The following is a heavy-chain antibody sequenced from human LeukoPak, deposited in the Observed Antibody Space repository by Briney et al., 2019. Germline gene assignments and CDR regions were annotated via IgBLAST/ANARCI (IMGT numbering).Heavy chain of an antibody. CDR3: TRGGLGSWTFDS. J-gene: IGHJ4*02. Sequence: GGSLRLSCAASGFIFTTYSMNWVRQAPGKGLEWVSYISSSGSTIYYADSVKGRFTMSRDNAQHSLFLQMNRLRAEDTAVYHCTRGGLGSWTFDSWGQGTLVTVSS. D-gene: IGHD1-26*01. CDR1: GFIFTTYS. V-gene: IGHV3-48*04. CDR2: ISSSGSTI.